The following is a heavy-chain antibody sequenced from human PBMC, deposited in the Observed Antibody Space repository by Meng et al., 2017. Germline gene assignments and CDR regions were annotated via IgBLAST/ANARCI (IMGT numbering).Heavy chain of an antibody. Sequence: ASVKVSCKASGYTFTSYDINWVRQATGQGLEWMGWMNPNSGNTGYAQKFQGRVTITRNTSISTAYMELSSLRSEDTAVYYCARLWAVAGSPEYYFDYWGQGMLVTVSS. CDR2: MNPNSGNT. CDR1: GYTFTSYD. D-gene: IGHD6-19*01. CDR3: ARLWAVAGSPEYYFDY. J-gene: IGHJ4*02. V-gene: IGHV1-8*03.